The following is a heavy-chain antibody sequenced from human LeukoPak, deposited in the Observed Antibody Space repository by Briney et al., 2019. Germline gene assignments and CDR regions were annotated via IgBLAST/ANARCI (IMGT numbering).Heavy chain of an antibody. CDR2: IKQDGSEK. V-gene: IGHV3-7*03. CDR3: ARDGYYDSSGLFDI. Sequence: GGSLRLSCAASGFTFSSYWMSWVRQAPGKGLEWVANIKQDGSEKYYVDSVKGRFTISRDSAKNSLYLQMNSLRAEDTAVYYCARDGYYDSSGLFDIWGQGTMVTVSS. J-gene: IGHJ3*02. D-gene: IGHD3-22*01. CDR1: GFTFSSYW.